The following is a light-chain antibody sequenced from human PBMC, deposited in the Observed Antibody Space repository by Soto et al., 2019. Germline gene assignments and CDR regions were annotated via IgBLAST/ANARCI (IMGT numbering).Light chain of an antibody. CDR3: XQXNNWPPLT. J-gene: IGKJ4*01. CDR2: GAS. CDR1: QSVSSN. Sequence: EIVMTQSPATLSVSPGERATLSCRASQSVSSNLAWYQQKPGQAPRLLIYGASTRATGIPARFSGSGSGTEFTLTISSLQSEDFAVYYXXQXNNWPPLTFGGGTKVEIK. V-gene: IGKV3D-15*01.